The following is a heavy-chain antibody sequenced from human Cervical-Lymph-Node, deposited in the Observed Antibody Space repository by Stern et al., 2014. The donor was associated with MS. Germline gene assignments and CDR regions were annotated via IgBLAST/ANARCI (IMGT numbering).Heavy chain of an antibody. CDR1: GFKFSIYW. Sequence: EVQLVESGAELKRPGASLKISCKGSGFKFSIYWIAWVRQLPGKGLEWMGFIYPGDSETRYRPPFQGQVTISADTATSTSYLELSSLNASDTAMYFCARQPTAWASDVWGQGTLVTVSS. CDR3: ARQPTAWASDV. CDR2: IYPGDSET. J-gene: IGHJ4*02. D-gene: IGHD2-21*02. V-gene: IGHV5-51*01.